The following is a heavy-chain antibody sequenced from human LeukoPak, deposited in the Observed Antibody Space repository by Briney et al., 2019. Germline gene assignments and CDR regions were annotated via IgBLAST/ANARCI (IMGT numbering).Heavy chain of an antibody. V-gene: IGHV1-18*01. CDR2: ISAYNGNT. D-gene: IGHD3-22*01. Sequence: GASVKVSCKASGYTFTSYGISWVRQAPGQGLEWMGWISAYNGNTNYAQKLQGRVTMTTDTSTSTAYMELRSLRSGDTAVYYCARDRVYYDSSGYYLSAFDIWGQGTMVTVSS. J-gene: IGHJ3*02. CDR1: GYTFTSYG. CDR3: ARDRVYYDSSGYYLSAFDI.